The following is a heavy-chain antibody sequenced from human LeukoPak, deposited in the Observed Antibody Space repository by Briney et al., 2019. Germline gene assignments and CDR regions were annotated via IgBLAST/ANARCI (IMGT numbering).Heavy chain of an antibody. Sequence: ASVKVSCKASGYTFTGSYIHWVRQAPGQGLEWMGWINPNSGDTNSAQRFQGRVTMTRDTSATTANMELSSLSSDDTAVYYCTRGGRNGYNYWGQGTLVTVSS. V-gene: IGHV1-2*02. D-gene: IGHD5-24*01. CDR1: GYTFTGSY. CDR3: TRGGRNGYNY. J-gene: IGHJ4*02. CDR2: INPNSGDT.